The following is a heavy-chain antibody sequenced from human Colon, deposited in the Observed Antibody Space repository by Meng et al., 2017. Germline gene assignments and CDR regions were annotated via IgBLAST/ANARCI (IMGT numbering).Heavy chain of an antibody. V-gene: IGHV4-30-4*01. J-gene: IGHJ4*02. Sequence: QVQLPESGPELVTPPQTLSLTCPVSGGSFSMGDYYWSWIRQPPGKGLEWIGYIYYSGSTYYNPSLKSRVTISVDTSKNQFSLKLSSVTAADTAVYYCARGPTTYFDYWGQGTLVTVSS. D-gene: IGHD4-17*01. CDR2: IYYSGST. CDR1: GGSFSMGDYY. CDR3: ARGPTTYFDY.